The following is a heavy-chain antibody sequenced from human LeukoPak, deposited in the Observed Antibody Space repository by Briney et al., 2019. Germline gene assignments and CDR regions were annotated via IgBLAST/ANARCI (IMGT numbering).Heavy chain of an antibody. Sequence: GGSLRLSCAASGFTFSSYEMNWVRQAPGKGLEWVSYISSSGSTIYYADSVKGRFTISRDNAKNSLYLQMNSLRAEDTAVYYCARDIYCSSTSCYAGGYYYYGMDVWSQGTTVTVSS. CDR2: ISSSGSTI. CDR1: GFTFSSYE. V-gene: IGHV3-48*03. J-gene: IGHJ6*02. CDR3: ARDIYCSSTSCYAGGYYYYGMDV. D-gene: IGHD2-2*01.